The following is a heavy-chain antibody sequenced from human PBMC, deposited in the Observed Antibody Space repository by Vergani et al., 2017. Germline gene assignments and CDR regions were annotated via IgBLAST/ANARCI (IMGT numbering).Heavy chain of an antibody. D-gene: IGHD5-18*01. CDR2: IKQDGSEK. V-gene: IGHV3-7*01. CDR3: AREGGYSDGYNWFDP. CDR1: GFTFSSYW. Sequence: EVQLVESGGGLVQPGGSLRLSCAASGFTFSSYWMSWVRQAPGKGLEWVANIKQDGSEKYYGDSGRVRFTISRDNDKNSLYLQMNSLRAEDRAVYHCAREGGYSDGYNWFDPWGQGTLVTVSS. J-gene: IGHJ5*02.